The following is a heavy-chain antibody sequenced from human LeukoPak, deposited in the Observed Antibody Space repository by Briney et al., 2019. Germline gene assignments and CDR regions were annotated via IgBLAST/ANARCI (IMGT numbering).Heavy chain of an antibody. CDR1: GYTFTSYD. D-gene: IGHD3-10*01. J-gene: IGHJ4*02. CDR3: ARKMRDSGSYPD. Sequence: ASVKVSCKASGYTFTSYDINWVRQATGQGLEWMGWINPNSGNAGYAQNFRGRVTMTRDTSISTVYMELSSLKSEDTAVYYCARKMRDSGSYPDWGPGTLVTVSS. V-gene: IGHV1-8*01. CDR2: INPNSGNA.